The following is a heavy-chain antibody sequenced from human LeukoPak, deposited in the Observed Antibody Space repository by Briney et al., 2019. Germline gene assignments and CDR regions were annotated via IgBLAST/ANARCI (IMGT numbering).Heavy chain of an antibody. CDR1: GFTFSSYW. D-gene: IGHD6-13*01. CDR2: IKHDGSEK. CDR3: SRDMAYSTFDY. Sequence: GGSLRLSCAASGFTFSSYWMSWVRQAPGKGLEWVANIKHDGSEKYYVDSVKGRFTISRDNSKNSLYLQMDSLRAEDTAVYFCSRDMAYSTFDYWGQGTLVTVSS. V-gene: IGHV3-7*01. J-gene: IGHJ4*02.